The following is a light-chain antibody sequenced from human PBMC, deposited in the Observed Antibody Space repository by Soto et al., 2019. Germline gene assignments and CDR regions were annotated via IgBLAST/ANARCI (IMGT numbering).Light chain of an antibody. CDR1: SSDVGAYNY. Sequence: QSVLTQPASVSGSPGQSITISCTGSSSDVGAYNYVSWYQQHPGKVPKLIIYDVTSRPSGVSDRFSGSRSGNTASLTISGLQAEDEGDYYCASYTGSSAVIFGGGTKLTVL. CDR2: DVT. V-gene: IGLV2-14*03. J-gene: IGLJ2*01. CDR3: ASYTGSSAVI.